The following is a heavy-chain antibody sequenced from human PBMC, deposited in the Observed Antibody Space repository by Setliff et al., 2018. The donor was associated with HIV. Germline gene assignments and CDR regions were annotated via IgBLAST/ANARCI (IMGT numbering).Heavy chain of an antibody. CDR1: GGSITSSNW. D-gene: IGHD1-1*01. CDR2: IYHSGTT. Sequence: SETLSLTCTVSGGSITSSNWWGWVRQPPGKGLEWIGEIYHSGTTNYNPSLKSRVTVSIDKSKNHFALNVRSVTAADTAVYYCAVRDWNDGGGAFDVWGQGTLVTVSS. CDR3: AVRDWNDGGGAFDV. J-gene: IGHJ3*01. V-gene: IGHV4-4*02.